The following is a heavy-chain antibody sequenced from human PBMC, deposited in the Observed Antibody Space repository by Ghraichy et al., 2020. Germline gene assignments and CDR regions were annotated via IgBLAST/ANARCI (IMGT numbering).Heavy chain of an antibody. CDR1: GGSFSDYY. D-gene: IGHD6-19*01. CDR3: ARGTIAVAGTIENWFDP. V-gene: IGHV4-34*01. Sequence: ETLSLTCAVYGGSFSDYYWSWIRQPPGKGLERIGEINHSGSTNYNPSLKSRVTISVDTSKNQFSLKLSSVTAADTAVYYCARGTIAVAGTIENWFDPWGQGTLVTVSS. J-gene: IGHJ5*02. CDR2: INHSGST.